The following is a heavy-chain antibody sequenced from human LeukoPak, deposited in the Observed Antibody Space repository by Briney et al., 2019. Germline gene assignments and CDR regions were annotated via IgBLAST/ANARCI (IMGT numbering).Heavy chain of an antibody. Sequence: SQTLSLTCTVSGGSITSYYWSWIRQPPGQGLDWIGYISYSRSTNYNPSLKSRATMSLDTSKNQFSLNLNSVTAADTAVYYCARGERPGCDYWGQGTLVTVSS. D-gene: IGHD6-6*01. V-gene: IGHV4-59*01. CDR1: GGSITSYY. J-gene: IGHJ4*02. CDR2: ISYSRST. CDR3: ARGERPGCDY.